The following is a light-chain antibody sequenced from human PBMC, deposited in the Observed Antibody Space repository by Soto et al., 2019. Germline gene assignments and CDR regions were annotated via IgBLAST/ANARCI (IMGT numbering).Light chain of an antibody. V-gene: IGLV2-14*01. J-gene: IGLJ1*01. CDR2: DVS. CDR3: SSYTSRLYV. CDR1: SSDVGGYNY. Sequence: QSVLTQPASVSGSPGQSITISCTGTSSDVGGYNYVSWYQQHPGKAPKLMIYDVSSRPSGVSNRFSGSKSGNTASLTISGLQAEDEADYYCSSYTSRLYVFGTGTKVTVL.